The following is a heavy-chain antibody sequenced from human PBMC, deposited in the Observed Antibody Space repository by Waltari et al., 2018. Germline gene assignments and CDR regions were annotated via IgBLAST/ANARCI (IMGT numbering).Heavy chain of an antibody. J-gene: IGHJ6*02. D-gene: IGHD5-18*01. Sequence: EVQLVESGGGLVKPGGSLRLSCAASGFTFSSYSMNWVRQAPGKGLEWVSSISSSSSYIYYADSVKGRFTISRDNAKNSLYLQMNSLRAEDTAVYYCARGGDTAMVIYYYGMDVWGQGTTVTVSS. V-gene: IGHV3-21*01. CDR1: GFTFSSYS. CDR3: ARGGDTAMVIYYYGMDV. CDR2: ISSSSSYI.